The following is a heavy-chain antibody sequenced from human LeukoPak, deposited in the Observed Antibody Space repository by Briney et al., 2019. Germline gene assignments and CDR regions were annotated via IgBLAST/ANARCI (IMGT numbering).Heavy chain of an antibody. CDR2: INPSGGGT. CDR1: GHTFTGYS. Sequence: GASVKVSCKASGHTFTGYSLHWVRQAPGQGLEWMGIINPSGGGTSYAQKFQGRVTMTRDTSTSTVYMELSSLRSEDTAVYYCARANYDILTGSAPPRYWGQGTLVTVSS. V-gene: IGHV1-46*01. CDR3: ARANYDILTGSAPPRY. D-gene: IGHD3-9*01. J-gene: IGHJ4*02.